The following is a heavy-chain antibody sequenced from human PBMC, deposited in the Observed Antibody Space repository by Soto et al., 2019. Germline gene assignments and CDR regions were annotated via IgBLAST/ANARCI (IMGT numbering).Heavy chain of an antibody. Sequence: PSETLSRTCAASGSSIRSSNWWSWVRQPPGKGLEWIGEIYHSGSTNYNPSLKSRVTISVDKSKNQFSLKLCSVTAADMAVYYCARDLSDCSGGSCYPMLYWFDPWGQG. CDR1: GSSIRSSNW. CDR3: ARDLSDCSGGSCYPMLYWFDP. D-gene: IGHD2-15*01. J-gene: IGHJ5*02. V-gene: IGHV4-4*02. CDR2: IYHSGST.